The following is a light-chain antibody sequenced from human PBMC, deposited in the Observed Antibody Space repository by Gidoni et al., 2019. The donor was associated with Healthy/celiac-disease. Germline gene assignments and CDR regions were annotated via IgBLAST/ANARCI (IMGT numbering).Light chain of an antibody. CDR1: QGISSY. CDR2: AAS. J-gene: IGKJ1*01. CDR3: QQYYSYPPT. Sequence: IRMTQSPSAFSASTGDRVTITCRASQGISSYLAWYQQKPGKAPKLLIYAASTLQSGVPSRFSGSGSGTDFTLTISCLQSEDFATYYCQQYYSYPPTFXQXTKVEIK. V-gene: IGKV1-8*01.